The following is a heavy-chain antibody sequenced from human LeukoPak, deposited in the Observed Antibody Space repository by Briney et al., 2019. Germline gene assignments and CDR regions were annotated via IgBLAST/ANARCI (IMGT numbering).Heavy chain of an antibody. CDR1: GGSISGYY. Sequence: SETLSLTCAVSGGSISGYYWSWIRQPPGKGLEWNGYIYYNGETNYSPSLKSLVTMSVDTSQNQFSLKLSSVTAADTAVYYCARYDNNKYVIYWGQGTLVTVSS. CDR3: ARYDNNKYVIY. CDR2: IYYNGET. V-gene: IGHV4-59*01. J-gene: IGHJ4*02. D-gene: IGHD1/OR15-1a*01.